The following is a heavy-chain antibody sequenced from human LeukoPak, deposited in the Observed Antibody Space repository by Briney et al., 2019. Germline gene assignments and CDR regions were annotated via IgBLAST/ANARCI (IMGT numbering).Heavy chain of an antibody. J-gene: IGHJ4*02. D-gene: IGHD6-19*01. Sequence: SGGSLRLSCAASGXTFSSYEMNWVRQAPGKGLEWVSYISSSGSTIYSADSVKGRFTISRDNAKNSLYLQMNGLRAEDTAVYYCARDGSGWYDYWGQGILVTVSS. CDR3: ARDGSGWYDY. CDR1: GXTFSSYE. V-gene: IGHV3-48*03. CDR2: ISSSGSTI.